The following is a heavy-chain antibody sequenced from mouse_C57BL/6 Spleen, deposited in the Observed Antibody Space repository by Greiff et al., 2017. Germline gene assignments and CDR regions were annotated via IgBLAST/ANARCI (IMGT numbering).Heavy chain of an antibody. CDR3: AKGGTTVVASVDY. Sequence: EVMLVESGGGLVKPGGSLKLSCAASGFTFSDYGMHWVRQAPEKGLEWVAYISSGSSTIYYADTVKGRFTISRDNAKNTLFLQMTSQRSEVTALDYCAKGGTTVVASVDYWGQGATLTVS. J-gene: IGHJ2*01. V-gene: IGHV5-17*01. CDR2: ISSGSSTI. D-gene: IGHD1-1*01. CDR1: GFTFSDYG.